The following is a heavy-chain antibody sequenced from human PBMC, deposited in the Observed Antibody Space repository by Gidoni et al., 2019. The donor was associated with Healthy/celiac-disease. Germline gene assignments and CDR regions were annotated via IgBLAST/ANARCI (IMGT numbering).Heavy chain of an antibody. CDR3: ARENYDILTGHFDY. D-gene: IGHD3-9*01. V-gene: IGHV1-2*02. J-gene: IGHJ4*02. CDR2: GGT. Sequence: GGTNYAQKFQGRVTMTRDTSISTAYMELSRLRSDDTAVYYCARENYDILTGHFDYWGQGTLVTVSS.